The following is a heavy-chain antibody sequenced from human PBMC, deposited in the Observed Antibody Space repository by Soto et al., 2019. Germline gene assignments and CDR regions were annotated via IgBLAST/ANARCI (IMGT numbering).Heavy chain of an antibody. CDR2: IWFDGGSE. CDR1: GFSFSNYF. J-gene: IGHJ3*01. V-gene: IGHV3-30*02. Sequence: QVQLVESGGGVVQPGDSLKLSGAPSGFSFSNYFMHWFGQAPAKGLEWRAGIWFDGGSEFHADSLKGRLTLSRDTSSNTLYMEMSSLRAEDTAVYYCAKESDTFDVWGQGTMVTVSS. CDR3: AKESDTFDV.